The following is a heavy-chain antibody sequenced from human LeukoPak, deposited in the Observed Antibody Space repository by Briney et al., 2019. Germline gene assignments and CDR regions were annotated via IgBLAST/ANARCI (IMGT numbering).Heavy chain of an antibody. J-gene: IGHJ4*02. CDR3: ARDWSGSYYYFDY. Sequence: GGSLRLSCAASGVTFSSYDMSWVRQAPGKGLEWVSSISSSSSYIYYADSVKGRFTISRDNAKNSLYLQMNSLRAEDTAVYYCARDWSGSYYYFDYWGQGTLVTVSS. D-gene: IGHD1-26*01. V-gene: IGHV3-21*01. CDR2: ISSSSSYI. CDR1: GVTFSSYD.